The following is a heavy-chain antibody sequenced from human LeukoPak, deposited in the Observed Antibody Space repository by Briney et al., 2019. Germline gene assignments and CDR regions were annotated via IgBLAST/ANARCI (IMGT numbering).Heavy chain of an antibody. J-gene: IGHJ4*02. V-gene: IGHV3-53*01. Sequence: PGGSLTLSCAASGIAVIGNYMSWVRLPPGKGLEWVSFISINTDTFYADSVRGRFTISGDSSKNTLFLQMNSLRDEDSAVYYCAIAQSWDELFDSWGQGTLVTVSS. CDR3: AIAQSWDELFDS. CDR2: ISINTDT. CDR1: GIAVIGNY. D-gene: IGHD1-26*01.